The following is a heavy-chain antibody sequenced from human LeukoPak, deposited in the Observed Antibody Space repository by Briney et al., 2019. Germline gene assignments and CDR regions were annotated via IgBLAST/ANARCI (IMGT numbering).Heavy chain of an antibody. V-gene: IGHV4-59*08. Sequence: PSETLSLTCTVSGGTLNSFYGSWIRQPPGKGLEWIGYVYYTGSTDYNPSLKSRVTMSVDTSQNQFSLKLTSVTAADTAVYHCARWNAVISSIDYWGQGILVAVSS. CDR1: GGTLNSFY. CDR3: ARWNAVISSIDY. J-gene: IGHJ4*02. D-gene: IGHD2-21*01. CDR2: VYYTGST.